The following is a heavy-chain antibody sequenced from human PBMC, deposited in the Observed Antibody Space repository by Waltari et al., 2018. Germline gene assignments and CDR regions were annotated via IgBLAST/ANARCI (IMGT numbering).Heavy chain of an antibody. CDR2: IYYSGST. CDR1: GGSISSHY. J-gene: IGHJ6*03. Sequence: QVPLQESGPGLVKPSETLSLTCTVSGGSISSHYWSGIRQPPGKGLEWIGYIYYSGSTNYNPSLKSRVTISVDTSKNQFSLKLSSVTAADTAVYYCAAGRGDYYYYYYMDVWGKGTTVTVSS. D-gene: IGHD6-13*01. CDR3: AAGRGDYYYYYYMDV. V-gene: IGHV4-59*11.